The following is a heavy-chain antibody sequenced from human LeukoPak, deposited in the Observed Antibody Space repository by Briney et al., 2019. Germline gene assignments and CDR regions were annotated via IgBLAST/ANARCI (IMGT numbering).Heavy chain of an antibody. D-gene: IGHD3-3*01. J-gene: IGHJ5*02. CDR2: INSNSGGT. Sequence: ASVKVSCKASGYTFTGYYLHWVRQAPGQGLERMGWINSNSGGTNYAQKFQGRVTLTRDTSISTAYMELSSLRSDDTAVYYCARGRFLEWFTLRFDPWGQGTLSPSPQ. V-gene: IGHV1-2*02. CDR3: ARGRFLEWFTLRFDP. CDR1: GYTFTGYY.